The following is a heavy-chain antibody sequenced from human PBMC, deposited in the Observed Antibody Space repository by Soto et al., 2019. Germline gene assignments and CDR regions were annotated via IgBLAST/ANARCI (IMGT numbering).Heavy chain of an antibody. CDR2: ISTYNGDT. CDR3: ARSGSVPYYYYGLDV. Sequence: VQLVLSGAEVKKPGASVKVSCKASGYTFSRSGISWVRQAPGQGLEWMGWISTYNGDTNYAQKVQGRVTMTTDTSTSTAFMELMSLRSDDTAVYYCARSGSVPYYYYGLDVWGQGTTVTVSS. CDR1: GYTFSRSG. J-gene: IGHJ6*02. D-gene: IGHD1-26*01. V-gene: IGHV1-18*01.